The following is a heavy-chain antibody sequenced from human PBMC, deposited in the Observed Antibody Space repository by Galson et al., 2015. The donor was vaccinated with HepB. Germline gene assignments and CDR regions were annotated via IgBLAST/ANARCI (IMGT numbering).Heavy chain of an antibody. CDR2: ISSSGSTI. CDR1: GFTFSDYY. CDR3: ARSYEQWLVYHYGMDV. V-gene: IGHV3-11*01. Sequence: SLRLSCAASGFTFSDYYMSWIRQAPGKGLEWVSYISSSGSTIYYADSVKGRFTISRDNAKNSLYLQMNSLRAEDTAVYYCARSYEQWLVYHYGMDVWGQGTTVTVSS. J-gene: IGHJ6*02. D-gene: IGHD6-19*01.